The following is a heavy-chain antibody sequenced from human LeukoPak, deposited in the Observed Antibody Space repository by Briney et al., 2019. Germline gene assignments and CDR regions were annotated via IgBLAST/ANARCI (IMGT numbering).Heavy chain of an antibody. V-gene: IGHV4-34*01. Sequence: KASETLSLTCAVYGGSFSGYYWSWIRQPPGKGLEWIGEINHSGSTNYNPSLKSRVTISVDTSKNQFSLKLSSVTAADTAVYYCARGYCSSTSCYMDYHMDVWGKGTTVTVSS. CDR3: ARGYCSSTSCYMDYHMDV. J-gene: IGHJ6*03. CDR1: GGSFSGYY. CDR2: INHSGST. D-gene: IGHD2-2*02.